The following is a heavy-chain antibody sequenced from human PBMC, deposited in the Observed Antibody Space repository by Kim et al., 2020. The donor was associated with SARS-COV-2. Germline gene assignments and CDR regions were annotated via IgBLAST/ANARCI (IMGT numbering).Heavy chain of an antibody. CDR3: VKAPLGNYYHYGMEV. CDR2: INGNGGST. D-gene: IGHD3-3*01. J-gene: IGHJ6*02. Sequence: GGSLRLSCSASGFSFSTYAMHWVRQAPGKGLEYVSSINGNGGSTYYADSVEGRFTISRDNSKNTLYVQMSSLRVEDTAVYYCVKAPLGNYYHYGMEVWGQGTTVTVSS. CDR1: GFSFSTYA. V-gene: IGHV3-64*05.